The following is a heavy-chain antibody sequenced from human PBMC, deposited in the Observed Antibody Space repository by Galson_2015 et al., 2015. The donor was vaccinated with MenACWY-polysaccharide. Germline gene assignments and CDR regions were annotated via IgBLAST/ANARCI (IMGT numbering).Heavy chain of an antibody. D-gene: IGHD6-13*01. Sequence: SLRLSCAASGFTVSSKYMSWVRQAPGKGLEWVSVIYSGDITYYADSVKGRFTISRQNSKNTLYLQMNSLRGDDTAVYYCVRAPATPGTYSYYGMDVWGQGTTVTVSS. CDR1: GFTVSSKY. CDR3: VRAPATPGTYSYYGMDV. CDR2: IYSGDIT. J-gene: IGHJ6*02. V-gene: IGHV3-53*04.